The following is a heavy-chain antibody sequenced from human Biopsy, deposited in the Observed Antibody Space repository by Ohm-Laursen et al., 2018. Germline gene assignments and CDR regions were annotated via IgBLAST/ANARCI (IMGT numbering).Heavy chain of an antibody. CDR2: INPTGGTT. CDR3: ARERDP. J-gene: IGHJ5*02. CDR1: GYSFTKYY. Sequence: SVKVSCKASGYSFTKYYINWVRQAPGQGLEWMGIINPTGGTTSYAEKFQGRVTMTRDTSISTAYMELSRLTSDDTAVYYCARERDPWGQGTLVTVSS. V-gene: IGHV1-46*01.